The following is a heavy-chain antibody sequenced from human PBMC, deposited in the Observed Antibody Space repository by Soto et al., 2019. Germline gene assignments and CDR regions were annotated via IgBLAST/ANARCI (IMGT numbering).Heavy chain of an antibody. Sequence: QITLKESGPPLVKPTQTLTLTCTFFGFSLSADGVGVRWIRQPPGKALEWLALIYWDDDKRYRPSLKSRLTITKDTSKNQVVLTMTNMDPVLTATYYCAHAYGGTSWPNDAFDIWGQGTVVTVSS. CDR3: AHAYGGTSWPNDAFDI. CDR1: GFSLSADGVG. D-gene: IGHD2-2*01. J-gene: IGHJ3*02. CDR2: IYWDDDK. V-gene: IGHV2-5*02.